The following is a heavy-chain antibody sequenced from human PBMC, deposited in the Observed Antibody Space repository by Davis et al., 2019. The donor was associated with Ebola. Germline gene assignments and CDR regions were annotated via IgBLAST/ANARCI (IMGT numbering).Heavy chain of an antibody. Sequence: MPSETLSLTCTVSGGSISSYYWSWIRQPPGKGLEWIGYIYYSGSTTYNPSPKSRVTISVDTSKNQFSLKLSSVTAADTAVYYGARGVRFPGDWGQGTLVTVSS. J-gene: IGHJ4*02. V-gene: IGHV4-59*01. CDR3: ARGVRFPGD. CDR2: IYYSGST. CDR1: GGSISSYY. D-gene: IGHD3-10*01.